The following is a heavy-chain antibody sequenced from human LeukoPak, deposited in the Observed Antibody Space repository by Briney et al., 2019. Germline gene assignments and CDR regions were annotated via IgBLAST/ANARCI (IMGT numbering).Heavy chain of an antibody. CDR1: GGSLSSSNW. Sequence: SGTLSLTCAVSGGSLSSSNWWSWVRQPPGKGLEWIGEIYHSGSTNYNPSLKSRVTISVDTSKNQFSLKLSSVTAADTAVYYCARDKYGAFDYWGQGTLVTVSS. J-gene: IGHJ4*02. CDR2: IYHSGST. CDR3: ARDKYGAFDY. V-gene: IGHV4-4*02. D-gene: IGHD4-17*01.